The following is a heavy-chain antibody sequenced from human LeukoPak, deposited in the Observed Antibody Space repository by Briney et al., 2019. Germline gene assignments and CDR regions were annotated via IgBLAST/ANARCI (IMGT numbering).Heavy chain of an antibody. CDR2: ISGSGGST. CDR1: GFTFCSYA. Sequence: PGGSLRLSCAASGFTFCSYAMSWVRQAPGRGLEWVSSISGSGGSTYYADSVKGRFTISRDNSKNTLYLQMNSLRAEDTAVYYCAKEACSGGSCYFDYWGQGTLVTVSS. V-gene: IGHV3-23*01. CDR3: AKEACSGGSCYFDY. D-gene: IGHD2-15*01. J-gene: IGHJ4*02.